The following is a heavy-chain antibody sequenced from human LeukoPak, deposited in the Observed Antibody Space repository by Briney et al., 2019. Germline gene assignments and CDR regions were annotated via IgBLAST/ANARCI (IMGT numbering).Heavy chain of an antibody. CDR1: GGSITSNTEAGPG. V-gene: IGHV4-61*03. CDR2: TFYEGTS. CDR3: ARGAALVTHRYFDY. J-gene: IGHJ4*02. Sequence: SETLSLTCTVSGGSITSNTEAGPGWSWIRQTPGKGLEWIGYTFYEGTSVYHPSLESRVTFSIGSPNNHFFLRMTSVTAADTAVYYCARGAALVTHRYFDYWGPGTLVTVSS. D-gene: IGHD5-18*01.